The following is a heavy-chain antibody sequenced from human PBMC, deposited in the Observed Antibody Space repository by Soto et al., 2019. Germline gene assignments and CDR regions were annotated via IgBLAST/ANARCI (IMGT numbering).Heavy chain of an antibody. Sequence: GESLKISCKGSGYSFTSYWIGWVRQMPGKGLEWMGIIYPGDSDTRYSPSFQGQVTISADKSISTAYLQWSSLKASDTAMYYCGRFRDISYGSGSYYIGNWFDPGGKGTLVTVPS. CDR3: GRFRDISYGSGSYYIGNWFDP. CDR2: IYPGDSDT. V-gene: IGHV5-51*01. J-gene: IGHJ5*02. D-gene: IGHD3-10*01. CDR1: GYSFTSYW.